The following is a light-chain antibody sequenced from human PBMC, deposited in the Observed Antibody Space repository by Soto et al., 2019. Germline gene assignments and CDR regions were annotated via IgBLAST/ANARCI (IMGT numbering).Light chain of an antibody. CDR2: DVS. Sequence: QSVPTQPASVSGSPGQSITISCTGSSSDVGAYKFVSWYQQIPGKAPKLMIYDVSYRPSGVSNRFSGSKSGNTASLTISGLQTEDEADYYCNSYTTSDTWVFGGGTKLTV. CDR3: NSYTTSDTWV. J-gene: IGLJ3*02. V-gene: IGLV2-14*01. CDR1: SSDVGAYKF.